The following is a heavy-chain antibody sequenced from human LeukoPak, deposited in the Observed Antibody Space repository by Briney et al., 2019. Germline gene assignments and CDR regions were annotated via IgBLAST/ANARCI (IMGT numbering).Heavy chain of an antibody. CDR2: ISGSGSTI. D-gene: IGHD3-9*01. J-gene: IGHJ4*02. V-gene: IGHV3-48*03. Sequence: GGSLRLSCAASGFTFSSYEMNWVRQAPGKGLEWVSYISGSGSTIYYADSVKGRFTMPRDNAKNLLFLQMNGLGVEDTAVYYCARDTLNGPFVISLDYWGQGALVTVSS. CDR3: ARDTLNGPFVISLDY. CDR1: GFTFSSYE.